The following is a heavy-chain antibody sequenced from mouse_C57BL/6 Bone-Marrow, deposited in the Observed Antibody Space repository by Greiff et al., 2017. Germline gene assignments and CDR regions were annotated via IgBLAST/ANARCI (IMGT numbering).Heavy chain of an antibody. J-gene: IGHJ4*01. CDR3: ARIAYPIYYDYPYYAMDY. V-gene: IGHV8-8*01. D-gene: IGHD2-4*01. CDR1: GFSLSTFGMG. CDR2: IWWDDAK. Sequence: QVTLQVSGPGILQPSQTLSLTCSFSGFSLSTFGMGVGWIRQPSGKGLEWLAHIWWDDAKYYNPALKSRLTNSKDTSKNQVFLKIANVDTADTATYYCARIAYPIYYDYPYYAMDYWGQGTSVTVSS.